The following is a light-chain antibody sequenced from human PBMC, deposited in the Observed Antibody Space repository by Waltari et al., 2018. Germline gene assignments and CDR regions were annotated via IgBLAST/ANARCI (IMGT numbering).Light chain of an antibody. CDR3: QQFNASPRT. Sequence: IQLTQSASSLTASVGDRVTITSRASQGVNVSLAWYQQKPGKAPKLLIYAASTLQSGVSSRFSGSGSGTDFTLTINSLQPEDIATYYCQQFNASPRTFGQGTNVEIK. J-gene: IGKJ1*01. CDR1: QGVNVS. V-gene: IGKV1-9*01. CDR2: AAS.